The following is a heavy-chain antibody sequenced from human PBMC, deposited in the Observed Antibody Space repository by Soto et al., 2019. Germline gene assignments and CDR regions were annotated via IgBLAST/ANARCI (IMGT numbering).Heavy chain of an antibody. V-gene: IGHV3-15*01. Sequence: GGSLRLSCVASGFSFSYAWMSWVRQAPGKGLEWVGRIRSKTAGETTEYAAPGQGRFTISRDDSKNTLYLQMNSLNTDDTAVYYCATVWGSGTSFNAFDIWGQGTVVTVSS. CDR1: GFSFSYAW. CDR2: IRSKTAGETT. D-gene: IGHD3-16*01. J-gene: IGHJ3*02. CDR3: ATVWGSGTSFNAFDI.